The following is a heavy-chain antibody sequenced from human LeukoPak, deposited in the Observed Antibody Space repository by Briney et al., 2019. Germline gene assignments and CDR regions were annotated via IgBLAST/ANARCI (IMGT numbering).Heavy chain of an antibody. D-gene: IGHD3-16*01. J-gene: IGHJ4*02. CDR2: IYYSGST. CDR1: GGSISSSSYY. V-gene: IGHV4-39*01. CDR3: ASYVWGSYFGPKRFDY. Sequence: SETLSLTCTVSGGSISSSSYYWGWIRQPPGKGLEWIGSIYYSGSTYYNPSLKSRVTISVDTSKNQFSLKLSSVTAADTAVYYCASYVWGSYFGPKRFDYWGQGTLVTVSS.